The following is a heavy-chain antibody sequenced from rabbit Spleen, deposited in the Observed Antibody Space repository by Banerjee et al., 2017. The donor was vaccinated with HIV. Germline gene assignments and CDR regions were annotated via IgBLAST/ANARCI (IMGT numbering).Heavy chain of an antibody. CDR3: ARVGFSTTSGYFTDYFNL. Sequence: QEQLKETGGGLVQPGGSLKLSCTASGFSFSNKAVMCWVRQAPGKGLQWIACINAVTGKAVYATWAKGRFTFSKTSSTTVTLQMTSLTAADTATYFCARVGFSTTSGYFTDYFNLWGPGTLVTVS. D-gene: IGHD1-1*01. V-gene: IGHV1S45*01. CDR2: INAVTGKA. CDR1: GFSFSNKAV. J-gene: IGHJ4*01.